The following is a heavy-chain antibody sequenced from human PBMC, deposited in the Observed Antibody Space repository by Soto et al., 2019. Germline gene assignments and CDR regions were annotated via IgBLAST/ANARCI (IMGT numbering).Heavy chain of an antibody. D-gene: IGHD1-7*01. V-gene: IGHV3-23*01. Sequence: GGSLRLSCAASGFTFSSYAMSWVRQAPGKGLEWVSAISGSGGSTYYADSVKGRFTISRDNSENTLYLQMNSPRAEDTAVYYCAKDITGTTNGFDYWGQGTLVTVSS. J-gene: IGHJ4*02. CDR2: ISGSGGST. CDR1: GFTFSSYA. CDR3: AKDITGTTNGFDY.